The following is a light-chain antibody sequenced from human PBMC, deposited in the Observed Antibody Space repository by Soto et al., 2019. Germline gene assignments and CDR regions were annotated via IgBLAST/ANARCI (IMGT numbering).Light chain of an antibody. CDR1: QSVNSR. V-gene: IGKV3-20*01. CDR2: CAS. CDR3: QQYFTSPIT. Sequence: EIVLTQSPGTLALSPGERATLSCRASQSVNSRLAWYQHKPGQAPRLLISCASNRASGIPARFSAWGSGTDFTLTISRVDPADFAFYYCQQYFTSPITFGQGTRLESK. J-gene: IGKJ5*01.